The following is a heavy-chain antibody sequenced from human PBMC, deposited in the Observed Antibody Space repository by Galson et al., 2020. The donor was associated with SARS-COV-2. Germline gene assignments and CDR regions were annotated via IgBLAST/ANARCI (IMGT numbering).Heavy chain of an antibody. J-gene: IGHJ4*02. CDR2: IGPYNGNT. V-gene: IGHV1-18*01. D-gene: IGHD3-22*01. Sequence: ASVKVSCKASGYTFTSYGISWVRQAPGQGLEWMGWIGPYNGNTNYAQKLQGRVTMTTDTSTSTAYLELRSLRSDDTAVYYCARGATNQYYYSSGYKNFFDYCGQGTLVTVSS. CDR3: ARGATNQYYYSSGYKNFFDY. CDR1: GYTFTSYG.